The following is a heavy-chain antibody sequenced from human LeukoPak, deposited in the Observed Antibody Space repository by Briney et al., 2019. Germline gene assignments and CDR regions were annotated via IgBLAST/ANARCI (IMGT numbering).Heavy chain of an antibody. D-gene: IGHD2-15*01. V-gene: IGHV5-51*01. J-gene: IGHJ4*02. CDR2: IYPGDSDT. CDR1: GYSFTSYW. Sequence: GESLKISCNGSGYSFTSYWIAWVRQMSGKGLEWMGIIYPGDSDTRYSPSFQGQVTISADKSISTAYLQWSSLKASDTAMYYCARGIDCSGGSCLLDYWGQGTLVTVSS. CDR3: ARGIDCSGGSCLLDY.